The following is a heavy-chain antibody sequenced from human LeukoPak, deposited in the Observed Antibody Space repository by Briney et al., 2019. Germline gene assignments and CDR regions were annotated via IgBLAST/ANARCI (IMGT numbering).Heavy chain of an antibody. CDR1: GGSISSDG. D-gene: IGHD3-22*01. CDR3: ARVGCYYHY. CDR2: IKQDGSEK. Sequence: ETLSLTCAVSGGSISSDGYSWSWVRQAPGKGLEWVATIKQDGSEKDFVDSVKGRFTISRDNAKNSLYLQMNSLRAEDTALYYCARVGCYYHYWGQGTLVTVSS. J-gene: IGHJ4*02. V-gene: IGHV3-7*01.